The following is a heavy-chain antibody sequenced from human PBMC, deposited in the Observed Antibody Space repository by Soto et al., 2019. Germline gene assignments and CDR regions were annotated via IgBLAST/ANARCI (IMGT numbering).Heavy chain of an antibody. CDR3: ARQDDRGIDY. J-gene: IGHJ4*02. V-gene: IGHV1-69*02. CDR1: GGTFSSYT. Sequence: QVQLVQSGAEVKKPGSSVKVSCKASGGTFSSYTISWVRQAPGQGLEGMGRIIPILGIANYAQQFQGRVTIHADKATRPAYLELSSLRSEDTAVYYCARQDDRGIDYWGQGTLVTVSS. D-gene: IGHD1-1*01. CDR2: IIPILGIA.